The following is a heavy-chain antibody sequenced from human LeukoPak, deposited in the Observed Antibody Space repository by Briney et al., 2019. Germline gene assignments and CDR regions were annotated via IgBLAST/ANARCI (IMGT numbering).Heavy chain of an antibody. Sequence: GVSLRLSCAASGFAFSSYAMNWFRQAPEKGLEWVGFIRSKAYGGTTEYAASVKGRFTISRDDSKSIAYLQMNSLKTEDTAVYYCTRAVVGATPDAFDIWGQGTMVTVSS. CDR2: IRSKAYGGTT. CDR3: TRAVVGATPDAFDI. D-gene: IGHD1-26*01. V-gene: IGHV3-49*03. CDR1: GFAFSSYA. J-gene: IGHJ3*02.